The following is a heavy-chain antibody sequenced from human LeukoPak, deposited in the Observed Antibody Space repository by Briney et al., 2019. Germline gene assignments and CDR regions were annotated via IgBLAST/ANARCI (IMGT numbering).Heavy chain of an antibody. CDR3: ARGGRGWYALSFDY. CDR1: GGSISSGSYY. D-gene: IGHD6-19*01. CDR2: IYTSGST. Sequence: PSQTLSLTCTVSGGSISSGSYYWSWIRQPAGKGLEWIGRIYTSGSTNYNPSLKSRVTISVDTSKNQFSLKLSSVTAADTAVYYCARGGRGWYALSFDYWGQGTLVTVSS. J-gene: IGHJ4*02. V-gene: IGHV4-61*02.